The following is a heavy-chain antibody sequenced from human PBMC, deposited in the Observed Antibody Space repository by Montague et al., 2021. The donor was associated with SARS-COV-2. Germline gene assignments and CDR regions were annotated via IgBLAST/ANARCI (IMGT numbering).Heavy chain of an antibody. Sequence: SETLSLTCTVSGGSITSGDYYWTWIRQPPGKGLEWIGYIYNTGRTXYNPSLKSRVTISVDTSKNQFSLKVDSVSAADTAVYYCATEMPAYDVFDIWGQGTRFPV. CDR1: GGSITSGDYY. CDR2: IYNTGRT. D-gene: IGHD2-2*01. CDR3: ATEMPAYDVFDI. V-gene: IGHV4-61*08. J-gene: IGHJ3*02.